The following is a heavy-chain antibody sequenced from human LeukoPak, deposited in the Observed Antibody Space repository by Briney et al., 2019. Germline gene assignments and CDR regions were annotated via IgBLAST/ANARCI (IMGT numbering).Heavy chain of an antibody. V-gene: IGHV1-69-2*01. J-gene: IGHJ5*02. D-gene: IGHD5-12*01. Sequence: ASVKVSCKASGYTFTDYYMHWVQQAPGKGLEWMGRVDPEDGETIYAEKFQGRVTITADTSTDTAYMELSSLRSEDTAVYYCATGVEWLRCRTPHLNGFDPWGQGTLVTVSS. CDR1: GYTFTDYY. CDR2: VDPEDGET. CDR3: ATGVEWLRCRTPHLNGFDP.